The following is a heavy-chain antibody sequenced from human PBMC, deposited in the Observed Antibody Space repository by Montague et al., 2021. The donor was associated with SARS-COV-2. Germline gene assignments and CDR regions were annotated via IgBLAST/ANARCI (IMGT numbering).Heavy chain of an antibody. CDR2: TYYRSEWYS. D-gene: IGHD2-15*01. V-gene: IGHV6-1*01. CDR3: ARAERGSCGDGSCYQYFFNY. CDR1: GDSVSTNSGT. J-gene: IGHJ4*02. Sequence: CAISGDSVSTNSGTWNWVRLSPSIGLEWLGRTYYRSEWYSDYSVSVKSRISINPDTSKNQFSLQLNSVTPEDTAVYYCARAERGSCGDGSCYQYFFNYWGQGTLVTVSS.